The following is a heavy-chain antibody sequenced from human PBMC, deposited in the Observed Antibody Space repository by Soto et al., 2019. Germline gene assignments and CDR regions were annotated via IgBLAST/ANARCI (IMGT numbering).Heavy chain of an antibody. Sequence: QVQLVQSGAEVKKPGSSVKVSCKASGGTFSTYGISWVRRAPGQGLEWMGGIIRLFGSADFAQKFQGRVTITADESTGRVYMELNSLRSEDTAVYYCARIKRPPKGGYIYYYYGLDGWGQGTTVTVSS. CDR1: GGTFSTYG. D-gene: IGHD1-1*01. J-gene: IGHJ6*02. V-gene: IGHV1-69*01. CDR3: ARIKRPPKGGYIYYYYGLDG. CDR2: IIRLFGSA.